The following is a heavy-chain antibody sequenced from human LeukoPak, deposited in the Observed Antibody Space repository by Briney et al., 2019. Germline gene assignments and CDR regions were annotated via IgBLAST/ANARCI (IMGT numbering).Heavy chain of an antibody. V-gene: IGHV4-38-2*02. D-gene: IGHD6-13*01. CDR2: INHSGST. CDR3: ARETLAAAGTSNDAFDI. CDR1: GYSISSGYY. J-gene: IGHJ3*02. Sequence: SETLSLTCTVSGYSISSGYYWGWIRQPPGKGLEGIGEINHSGSTNYNPSLKSRVTISVDTSKNQFSLKLSSVTAADTAVYYCARETLAAAGTSNDAFDIWGQGTMVTVSS.